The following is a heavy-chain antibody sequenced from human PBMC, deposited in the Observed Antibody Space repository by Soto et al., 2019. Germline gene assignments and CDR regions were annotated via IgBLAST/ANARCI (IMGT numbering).Heavy chain of an antibody. CDR1: GFTFSSYA. D-gene: IGHD2-2*03. V-gene: IGHV3-64D*08. CDR3: VKDRVNSAALIGYFDFDY. CDR2: ISSNGGST. J-gene: IGHJ4*02. Sequence: PGGSLRLSCSASGFTFSSYAMHWVRQAPGKGLEYVSAISSNGGSTYYADSVKGRFTISRDNSKNTLYLKMSSLRAEDTAVYYCVKDRVNSAALIGYFDFDYWGQGTLVTVSS.